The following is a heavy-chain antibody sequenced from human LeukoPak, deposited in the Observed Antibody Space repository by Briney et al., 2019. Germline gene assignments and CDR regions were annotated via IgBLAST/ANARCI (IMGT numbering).Heavy chain of an antibody. CDR3: ARDGDYGDSPPFDY. CDR2: IKQDGSEK. D-gene: IGHD4-17*01. V-gene: IGHV3-7*01. J-gene: IGHJ4*02. Sequence: GGSLRLSCAASGFTFSSYGMHWVRQAPGKGLEWVANIKQDGSEKYYVDSVKGRFTISRDNAKNSLYLQMNSLRAEDTAVYYCARDGDYGDSPPFDYWGQGTLVTVSS. CDR1: GFTFSSYG.